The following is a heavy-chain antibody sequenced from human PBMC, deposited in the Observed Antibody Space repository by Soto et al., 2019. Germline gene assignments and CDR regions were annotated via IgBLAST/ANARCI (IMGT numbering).Heavy chain of an antibody. J-gene: IGHJ4*02. CDR2: ILHTGGT. Sequence: PSGTLSLTCAVSADSISGGGFSWSWIRQPPGKGLEWIGYILHTGGTQYNPSLKSRVSMSVDKSKNQFSLHLTSVTAADTAVYYCARLQFGEGFDYWGQGALVTVSS. V-gene: IGHV4-30-2*01. CDR3: ARLQFGEGFDY. D-gene: IGHD3-10*01. CDR1: ADSISGGGFS.